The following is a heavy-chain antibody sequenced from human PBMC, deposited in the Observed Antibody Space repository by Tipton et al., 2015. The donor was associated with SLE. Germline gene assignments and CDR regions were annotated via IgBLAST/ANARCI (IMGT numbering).Heavy chain of an antibody. CDR3: ARATLLYSSSWPYFDS. CDR1: GFTFSSHA. V-gene: IGHV3-30*04. J-gene: IGHJ4*02. CDR2: ISYDGSNK. D-gene: IGHD6-13*01. Sequence: QLVQSGGGVVQPGRSLRLSCAASGFTFSSHAMHWVRQAPGKGLEWVAVISYDGSNKYYADSVKGRFTISRDNSKNTLYLQMNSLRGEDTAVYYCARATLLYSSSWPYFDSWGQGTLVAVSS.